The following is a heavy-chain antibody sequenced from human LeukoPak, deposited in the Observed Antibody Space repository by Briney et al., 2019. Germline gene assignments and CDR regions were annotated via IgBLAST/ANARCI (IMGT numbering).Heavy chain of an antibody. CDR2: IIPIFGTA. Sequence: SVRVSCTASGGTFSSYAISWVRQAPGQGLEWMGGIIPIFGTANYAQKFQGRVTITTDESTSTAYMELSSLRSEDTAVYYCAISTQCSSSSCYHRGYFDYWGQGTLVTVSS. CDR3: AISTQCSSSSCYHRGYFDY. CDR1: GGTFSSYA. D-gene: IGHD2-2*01. V-gene: IGHV1-69*05. J-gene: IGHJ4*02.